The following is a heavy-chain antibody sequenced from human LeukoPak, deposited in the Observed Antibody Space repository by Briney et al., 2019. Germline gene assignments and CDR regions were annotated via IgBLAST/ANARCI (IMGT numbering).Heavy chain of an antibody. Sequence: GGSLRLSCAASGFTFSSYGMHWVRQAPGKGLEWVAVISYDGSNKYYADSVKGRFTISRDNSKNTLYLQMNSLRAEDTAVYYCARESNCRGGSCYEKGAFDIWGQGTMVTVSS. D-gene: IGHD2-15*01. V-gene: IGHV3-30*03. CDR2: ISYDGSNK. J-gene: IGHJ3*02. CDR1: GFTFSSYG. CDR3: ARESNCRGGSCYEKGAFDI.